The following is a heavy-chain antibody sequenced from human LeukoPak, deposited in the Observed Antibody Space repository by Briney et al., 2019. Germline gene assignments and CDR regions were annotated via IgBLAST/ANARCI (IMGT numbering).Heavy chain of an antibody. V-gene: IGHV4-38-2*02. D-gene: IGHD6-13*01. Sequence: SETLSLTCSVSGYSITNGYYWGWIRQSPGKGLEWIGGVYHSGSAYYNPSLQSRVTMSVDTSKNQFSLHMTSVTAADTAVFYCVRVVPRRGSSWYEPYNWFDPWGQGTLVIVSS. CDR2: VYHSGSA. CDR1: GYSITNGYY. J-gene: IGHJ5*02. CDR3: VRVVPRRGSSWYEPYNWFDP.